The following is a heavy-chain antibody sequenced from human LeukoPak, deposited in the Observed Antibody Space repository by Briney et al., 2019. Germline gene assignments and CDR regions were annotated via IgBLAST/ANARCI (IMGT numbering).Heavy chain of an antibody. D-gene: IGHD1-1*01. CDR3: ARLGQQERDDAFDI. CDR1: GGSISSYY. J-gene: IGHJ3*02. Sequence: NPSETLSLTCTVSGGSISSYYWSWIRQPPGKGLEWIGYIYYSGSTNYNPSLKSRVTTSVDTSKNQFSLKLSSVTAADTAVYYCARLGQQERDDAFDIWGQGTMVTVSS. V-gene: IGHV4-59*08. CDR2: IYYSGST.